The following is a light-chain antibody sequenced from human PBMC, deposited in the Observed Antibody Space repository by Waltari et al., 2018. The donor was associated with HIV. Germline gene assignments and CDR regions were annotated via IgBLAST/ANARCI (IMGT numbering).Light chain of an antibody. V-gene: IGLV2-23*02. Sequence: QSALTQPASVSGSPGQSITISCTGTSSDVGCYNLVSWYQQHPCKAPKLMIYEVSKRPSGVSNRFSGSKSGNTASLTISGLQAEDEADYYCCSYAGSSTFGVFGGGTKLTVL. CDR3: CSYAGSSTFGV. J-gene: IGLJ3*02. CDR1: SSDVGCYNL. CDR2: EVS.